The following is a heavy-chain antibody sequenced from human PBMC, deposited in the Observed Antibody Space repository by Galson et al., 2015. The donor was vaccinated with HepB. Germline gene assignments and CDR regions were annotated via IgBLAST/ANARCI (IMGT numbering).Heavy chain of an antibody. CDR3: ARGAKAVPAEYYGLDV. CDR2: IDPSDSYT. V-gene: IGHV5-10-1*01. J-gene: IGHJ6*02. CDR1: GYSFTSYW. D-gene: IGHD2-2*01. Sequence: QSGAEVKKPGESLRISCKGSGYSFTSYWIIWVRQMPGKGLEWMGRIDPSDSYTNYSPSLQGHVTISADKSINTAYLRWSSLKASDTAMYYCARGAKAVPAEYYGLDVWGQGTTVTVSS.